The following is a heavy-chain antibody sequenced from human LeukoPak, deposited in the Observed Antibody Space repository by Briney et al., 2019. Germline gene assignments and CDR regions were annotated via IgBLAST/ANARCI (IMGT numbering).Heavy chain of an antibody. J-gene: IGHJ5*02. CDR1: GFTFSFCA. V-gene: IGHV3-30*02. D-gene: IGHD4-23*01. CDR2: IRYDGNNK. CDR3: TKGDDYGANTRLPKYNWFDP. Sequence: GGSLRLSCAASGFTFSFCAMHWVRQAPGKGLEWVAFIRYDGNNKNYADPVKGRFTISRDNSRDTLYLQMNSLRAEDTAVYYCTKGDDYGANTRLPKYNWFDPWGQGTLVTVSS.